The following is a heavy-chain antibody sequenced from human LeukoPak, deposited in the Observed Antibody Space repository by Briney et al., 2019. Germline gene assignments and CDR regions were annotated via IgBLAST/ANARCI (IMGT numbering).Heavy chain of an antibody. V-gene: IGHV3-73*01. J-gene: IGHJ4*02. D-gene: IGHD4-23*01. CDR2: IRSKANSYAT. CDR3: ARRAGGYSHPYDY. CDR1: GFTFSGSA. Sequence: GGSLRLSCTASGFTFSGSAMHWVRQASGKGLEWVGRIRSKANSYATVYAASVKGRFTISRDDSKNTAYLQMNSLRAEDTAVYYCARRAGGYSHPYDYWGQGILVTVSS.